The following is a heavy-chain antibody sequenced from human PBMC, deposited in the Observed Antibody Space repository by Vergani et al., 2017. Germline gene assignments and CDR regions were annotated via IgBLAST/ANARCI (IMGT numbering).Heavy chain of an antibody. CDR1: GGSFTGYY. V-gene: IGHV4-34*01. Sequence: QVQLQQWGAGLLKPSETLSLTCAVYGGSFTGYYWSWIRQPPGKGLEWIGEINHSGSINYNPSLKSRVTKSVDTSKNQFSLKLSSVTAADTAVYYCARGNPNWFDPWGQGTLVTVSS. CDR2: INHSGSI. CDR3: ARGNPNWFDP. J-gene: IGHJ5*02.